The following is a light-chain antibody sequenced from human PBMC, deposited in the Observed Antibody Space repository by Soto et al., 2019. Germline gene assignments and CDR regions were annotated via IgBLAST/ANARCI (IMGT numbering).Light chain of an antibody. J-gene: IGKJ4*01. Sequence: DLPMTQSPSSLSASVGDRVTITCQASQDITNFLNWYQQKPGKAPKLLIYDASNLEAGVPSRFSGSGSGTDFTFTISNLQPEDFATYYCQQYDILLTFGGGTKVEIK. V-gene: IGKV1-33*01. CDR1: QDITNF. CDR3: QQYDILLT. CDR2: DAS.